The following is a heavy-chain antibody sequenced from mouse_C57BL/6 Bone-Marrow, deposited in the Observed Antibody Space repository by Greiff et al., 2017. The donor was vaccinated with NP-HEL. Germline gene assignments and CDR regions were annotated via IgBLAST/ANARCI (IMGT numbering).Heavy chain of an antibody. J-gene: IGHJ2*01. CDR3: ARSGRVTTVVAKNY. V-gene: IGHV1-64*01. D-gene: IGHD1-1*01. CDR2: IHPNSGST. CDR1: GYTFTSYW. Sequence: VQLQQPGAELVKPGASVKLSCKASGYTFTSYWMHWVKQRPGQGLEWIGMIHPNSGSTNYNEKFKSKPTLTVDKSSSTAYMQLSSLTSEDSAVYYCARSGRVTTVVAKNYWGQGTTLTVSS.